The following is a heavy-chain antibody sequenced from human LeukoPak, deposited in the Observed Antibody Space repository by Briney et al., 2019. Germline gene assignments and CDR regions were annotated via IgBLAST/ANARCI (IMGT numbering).Heavy chain of an antibody. CDR1: GIGFGDYW. J-gene: IGHJ5*02. CDR2: IDNDGTAT. CDR3: VRDFPHNWFDL. Sequence: GGSLRLPCAAPGIGFGDYWLHWVRQVPGKGLEWVSRIDNDGTATFYADSVKGRFFISRDKAKNTLDLQMNSLRADDTAVYYCVRDFPHNWFDLWGQGILVTVSS. V-gene: IGHV3-74*01.